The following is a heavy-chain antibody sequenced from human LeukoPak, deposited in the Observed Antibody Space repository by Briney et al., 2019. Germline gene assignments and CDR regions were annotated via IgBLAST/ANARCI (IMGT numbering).Heavy chain of an antibody. CDR2: IKQDGSEK. D-gene: IGHD3-10*02. CDR3: ARVNMWGPQGGGAFDI. Sequence: GGSLRLSCAASGFTFSSYWMSWVRQAPGKGLEWVANIKQDGSEKYYVDSVKGRFTISRDNAKNSLYLQMNSLRAEDTAVYYCARVNMWGPQGGGAFDIWGQGTMVTVSS. J-gene: IGHJ3*02. V-gene: IGHV3-7*01. CDR1: GFTFSSYW.